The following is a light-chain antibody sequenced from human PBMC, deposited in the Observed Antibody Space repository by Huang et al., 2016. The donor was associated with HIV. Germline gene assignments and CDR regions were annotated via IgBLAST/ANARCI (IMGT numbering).Light chain of an antibody. Sequence: DIQMTQSPDSLSASVGDTVTITCRADQAIVGYLNWYQQRPGKAPNLLIFAASNLRGGVTSRFSVSGSVTDFTLTITNLQPEDSATYYCQQTYIVPPTFGQGTKVEVK. V-gene: IGKV1-39*01. CDR3: QQTYIVPPT. J-gene: IGKJ1*01. CDR1: QAIVGY. CDR2: AAS.